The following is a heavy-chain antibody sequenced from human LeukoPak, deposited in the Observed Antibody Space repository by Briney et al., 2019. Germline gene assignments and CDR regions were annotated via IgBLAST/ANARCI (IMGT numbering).Heavy chain of an antibody. J-gene: IGHJ3*02. V-gene: IGHV5-51*01. CDR1: GYNFDNYW. CDR2: LYPGDSDT. CDR3: VRQGVSPGAFDI. Sequence: GESLKISCKGSGYNFDNYWITWVRQMPGKGLEWMGTLYPGDSDTRYSPSFQDQVTISADKSINTAYLQWSSLKASATAMYYCVRQGVSPGAFDIWGRGTMVTVSS. D-gene: IGHD3-10*01.